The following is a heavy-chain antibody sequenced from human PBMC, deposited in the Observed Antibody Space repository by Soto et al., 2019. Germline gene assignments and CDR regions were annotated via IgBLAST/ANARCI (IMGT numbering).Heavy chain of an antibody. Sequence: EVQLVESGGGVVQPGGALGLSCAASGVTFKTYWMHWVRQLPGKGLVWVSRINSDGSSTNYAESVKGRFTIARDNAKNTLYLQMNSLRAEDTAMYYCARGGVSSTSRDDFDMWGQGTMVTVAS. CDR1: GVTFKTYW. J-gene: IGHJ3*02. CDR2: INSDGSST. D-gene: IGHD2-2*01. CDR3: ARGGVSSTSRDDFDM. V-gene: IGHV3-74*01.